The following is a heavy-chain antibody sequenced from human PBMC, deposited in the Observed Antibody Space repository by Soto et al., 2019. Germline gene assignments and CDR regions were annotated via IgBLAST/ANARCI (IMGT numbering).Heavy chain of an antibody. D-gene: IGHD1-26*01. V-gene: IGHV4-59*01. CDR1: GRSISSYS. Sequence: PPETLSLTCTLSGRSISSYSWSWIRPPPGKGLEWIGYIYYCGSTNYNPALKSRVTISVDTSKNQYSLKLSSVTAADTAVYYCARSREGGATSHLHFVDYWGQGTLVTVSS. CDR3: ARSREGGATSHLHFVDY. CDR2: IYYCGST. J-gene: IGHJ4*02.